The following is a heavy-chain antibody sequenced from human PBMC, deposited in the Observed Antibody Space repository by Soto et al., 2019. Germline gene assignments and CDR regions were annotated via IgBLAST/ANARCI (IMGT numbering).Heavy chain of an antibody. Sequence: QVQLVESGGGVVQPGRSLRLSCAASGFTFSSYGMHWVRQAPGKGLEWVAVIWYDGSNKYYADSVKGRFTISRDNSKKTLDLQINSLRAEDTAVYYCARDPSGPAAGSHYYDGMDVWGQGTTVTVSS. CDR2: IWYDGSNK. J-gene: IGHJ6*02. CDR1: GFTFSSYG. V-gene: IGHV3-33*01. D-gene: IGHD6-13*01. CDR3: ARDPSGPAAGSHYYDGMDV.